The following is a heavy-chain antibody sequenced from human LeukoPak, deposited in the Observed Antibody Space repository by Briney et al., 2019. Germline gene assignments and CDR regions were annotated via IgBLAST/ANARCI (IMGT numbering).Heavy chain of an antibody. CDR1: GYTFTGYY. J-gene: IGHJ3*02. V-gene: IGHV1-2*02. CDR3: AREDLWPYGDYVRDAFDI. Sequence: ASVKVSCKASGYTFTGYYMHWVRQVPGQGLEWMGWINPNSGGTNYAQKFQGGVTMTRDTSISTAYMELGRLRSDDTAIYYCAREDLWPYGDYVRDAFDIWGQGTMVTVSS. D-gene: IGHD4-17*01. CDR2: INPNSGGT.